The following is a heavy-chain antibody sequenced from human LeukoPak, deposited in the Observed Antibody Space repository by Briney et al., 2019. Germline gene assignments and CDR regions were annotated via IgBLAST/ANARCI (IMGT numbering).Heavy chain of an antibody. Sequence: EASVKVSCKASGYTFTNYDINWVRQATGQGLEWMGWVNPNSGNTGYAQKFQGRVTMTRNTSISTAYMELSSLRSEDTAVYYCARGYCSSTSCYGIYYFDYWGQGTLVTVSS. D-gene: IGHD2-2*01. CDR1: GYTFTNYD. CDR3: ARGYCSSTSCYGIYYFDY. CDR2: VNPNSGNT. J-gene: IGHJ4*02. V-gene: IGHV1-8*01.